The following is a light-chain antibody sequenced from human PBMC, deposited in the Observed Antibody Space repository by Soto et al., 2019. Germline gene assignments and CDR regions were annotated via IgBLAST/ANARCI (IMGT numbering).Light chain of an antibody. Sequence: EIVLTQSPATLSFSPGERATLSCRASQIVSSYLAWYQQKPGQAPRLLIYDASNRATGIPARFSGSGSGTDFTLTISSLEPEDFAVYYCQQRSNWPLTFGGGTKVDIK. CDR2: DAS. J-gene: IGKJ4*01. V-gene: IGKV3-11*01. CDR3: QQRSNWPLT. CDR1: QIVSSY.